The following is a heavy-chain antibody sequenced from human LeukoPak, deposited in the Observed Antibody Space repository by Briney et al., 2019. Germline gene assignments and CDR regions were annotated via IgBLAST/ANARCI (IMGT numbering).Heavy chain of an antibody. D-gene: IGHD1-26*01. V-gene: IGHV1-69*05. CDR3: AREEWELAYYYYGMDV. Sequence: ASVKVSCKPSGGTFSSYAISWVRQAPGQGLEWMGGIIPIFGTANYAQKSQGRVTITTDESTSTAYMELSRLRSDDTAVYYCAREEWELAYYYYGMDVWGQGPRSPSP. CDR1: GGTFSSYA. CDR2: IIPIFGTA. J-gene: IGHJ6*02.